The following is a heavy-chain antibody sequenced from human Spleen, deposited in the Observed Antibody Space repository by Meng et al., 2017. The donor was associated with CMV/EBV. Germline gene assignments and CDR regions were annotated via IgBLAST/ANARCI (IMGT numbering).Heavy chain of an antibody. D-gene: IGHD5-12*01. CDR1: GGSFSTYY. CDR2: INHSGST. J-gene: IGHJ3*02. Sequence: SQTLSLTCAVYGGSFSTYYWTWIRQPPGKGLEWIGEINHSGSTNYNPSLKSRVTISVDTSKNQFSLKPSSVTAADTAVYYCARGPQVSWLRSRLAAFDIWGRGTMVTVSS. V-gene: IGHV4-34*01. CDR3: ARGPQVSWLRSRLAAFDI.